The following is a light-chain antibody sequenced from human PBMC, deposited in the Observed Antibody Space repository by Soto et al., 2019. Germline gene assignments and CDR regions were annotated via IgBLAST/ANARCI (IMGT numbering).Light chain of an antibody. Sequence: QSVLTQPPSASGTPGQRVTISCSGSKSNIGSNYVYWYQQLPGTAPKLLIYRNDQRTSGVPDRLSGSKSGTSASLAISGLRSEDEADYYCATWDDSLSGPLFGGGTKLTVL. CDR2: RND. J-gene: IGLJ3*02. CDR3: ATWDDSLSGPL. CDR1: KSNIGSNY. V-gene: IGLV1-47*01.